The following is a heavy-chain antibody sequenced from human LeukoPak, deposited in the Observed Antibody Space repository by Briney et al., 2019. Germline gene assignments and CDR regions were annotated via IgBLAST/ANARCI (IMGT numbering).Heavy chain of an antibody. D-gene: IGHD2-2*01. J-gene: IGHJ6*02. CDR2: ISAYNGNT. CDR3: ASSYCSSTSCSYYYGMDV. Sequence: ASVKVSCKASGYTFTSYGISWVRQAPGQGLEWMGWISAYNGNTNYAQKLQGRVTMTTDTSTSTAYMELRSLRSDDTAVYYCASSYCSSTSCSYYYGMDVWGQGTTVAVSS. V-gene: IGHV1-18*01. CDR1: GYTFTSYG.